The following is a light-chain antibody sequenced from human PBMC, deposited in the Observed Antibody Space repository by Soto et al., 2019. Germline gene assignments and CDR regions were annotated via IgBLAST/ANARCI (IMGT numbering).Light chain of an antibody. CDR2: KSS. Sequence: EIQMTQSPSTLSASVGDRVTITCRASQSISSWLAWYQQKPGKAPKLLIYKSSSLESGVPSRFSGSGSGTEFPLTISSLQPDDFATYYCQQYNRYPYTFGQGTKLEIK. CDR3: QQYNRYPYT. V-gene: IGKV1-5*03. J-gene: IGKJ2*01. CDR1: QSISSW.